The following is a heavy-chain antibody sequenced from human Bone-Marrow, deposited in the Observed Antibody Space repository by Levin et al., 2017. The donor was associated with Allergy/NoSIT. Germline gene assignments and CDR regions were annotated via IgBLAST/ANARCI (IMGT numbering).Heavy chain of an antibody. D-gene: IGHD1-7*01. CDR2: IWFDGSNK. CDR3: AREDNWNYDY. J-gene: IGHJ4*02. CDR1: GFTFSSYG. Sequence: GESLKISCAASGFTFSSYGMHWVRQAPGKGLEWVAVIWFDGSNKYYADSVKGRFTISRDNSKNIMYLQMNSLRVEDTALYYCAREDNWNYDYWGQGTLVTVSS. V-gene: IGHV3-33*01.